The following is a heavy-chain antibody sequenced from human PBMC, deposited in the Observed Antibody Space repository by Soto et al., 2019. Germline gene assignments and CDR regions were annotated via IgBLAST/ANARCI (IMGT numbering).Heavy chain of an antibody. CDR3: AEHPFPYDFWSGYYRGHYYYYMDV. J-gene: IGHJ6*03. CDR2: ISGSGGST. V-gene: IGHV3-23*01. D-gene: IGHD3-3*01. CDR1: GFTFSSYA. Sequence: GGSLRLSCAASGFTFSSYAMSWVRQAPGKGLEWVSAISGSGGSTYYADSVKGRFTISRDNSKNTLYLQMNSLRAEDTAVYYCAEHPFPYDFWSGYYRGHYYYYMDVWGKGTTVTVSS.